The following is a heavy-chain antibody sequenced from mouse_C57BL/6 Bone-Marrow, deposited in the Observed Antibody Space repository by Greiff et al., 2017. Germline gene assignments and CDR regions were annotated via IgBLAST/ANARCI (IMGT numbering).Heavy chain of an antibody. D-gene: IGHD2-2*01. CDR3: ARSDGYDVRFAY. CDR2: IFPGSGST. V-gene: IGHV1-56*01. J-gene: IGHJ3*01. Sequence: QVQLQQSGPELVRPGASVKISCKAPGYTFTSHWMQWVRQRPGQGLEWIGEIFPGSGSTYYNEKFKGKATLTVDTSSSTAYMQLSSLTAEDSAGYFCARSDGYDVRFAYWGQGTLVTGSA. CDR1: GYTFTSHW.